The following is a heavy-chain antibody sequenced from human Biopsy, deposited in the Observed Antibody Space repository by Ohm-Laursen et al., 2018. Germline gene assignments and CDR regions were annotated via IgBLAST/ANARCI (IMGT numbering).Heavy chain of an antibody. CDR3: ARARIKTSGVLIPETYYFDS. CDR1: GGSISSGGSY. Sequence: TLSLTCPVSGGSISSGGSYWSWIRQRPGKGLEWIGYIFNSANTYYNPSLKNLITISGDTSKNQFSLKLNSVTAADTAVYYCARARIKTSGVLIPETYYFDSWGQGTLVTVSS. D-gene: IGHD3-3*01. CDR2: IFNSANT. J-gene: IGHJ4*02. V-gene: IGHV4-31*01.